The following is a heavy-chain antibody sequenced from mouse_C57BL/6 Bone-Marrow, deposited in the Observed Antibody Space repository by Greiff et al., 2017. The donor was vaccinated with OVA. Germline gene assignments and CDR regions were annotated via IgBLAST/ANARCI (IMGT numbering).Heavy chain of an antibody. J-gene: IGHJ2*01. D-gene: IGHD2-3*01. CDR3: ARYDDPYYFDY. V-gene: IGHV1-81*01. CDR2: IYPRSGNT. Sequence: VQLQQSGAELARPGASVKLSCKASGYTFTSYGISWVKQRTGQGLEWIGEIYPRSGNTYYNEKFKGKATLTADKSSSTAYMELRSLTSEDAAVYFCARYDDPYYFDYWGQGTTLTVSA. CDR1: GYTFTSYG.